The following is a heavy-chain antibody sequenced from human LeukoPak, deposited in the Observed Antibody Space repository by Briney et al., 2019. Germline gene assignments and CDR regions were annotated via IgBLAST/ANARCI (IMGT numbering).Heavy chain of an antibody. CDR2: ISYDGRNK. D-gene: IGHD3-22*01. Sequence: GGSLRLSCVVSGFTFSVYWMNWVRQAPGKGLEWVAVISYDGRNKYYADSVKGRFTISRDNSRNTLYLQMNSLRAEDTAVYYCASGDYYDSSGYSYFDTWGQGTLLTV. CDR1: GFTFSVYW. J-gene: IGHJ4*02. V-gene: IGHV3-30*03. CDR3: ASGDYYDSSGYSYFDT.